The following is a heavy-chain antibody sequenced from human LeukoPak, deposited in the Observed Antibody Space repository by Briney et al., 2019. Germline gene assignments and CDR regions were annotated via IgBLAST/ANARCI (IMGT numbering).Heavy chain of an antibody. CDR2: IYSGGST. CDR1: EFSVGSNY. J-gene: IGHJ4*02. Sequence: QPGGSLRLSCAASEFSVGSNYMTWVRQAPGKGLEWVSLIYSGGSTYYADSVKGRFTISRDNSKNTLYLQMNSLRAEDTAVYYCAKLYCNSNNCQYYYFDYWGQGTLVTVSS. CDR3: AKLYCNSNNCQYYYFDY. D-gene: IGHD2/OR15-2a*01. V-gene: IGHV3-66*02.